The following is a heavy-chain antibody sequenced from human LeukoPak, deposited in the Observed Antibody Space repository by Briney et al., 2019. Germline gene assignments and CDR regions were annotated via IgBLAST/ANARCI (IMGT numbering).Heavy chain of an antibody. CDR3: ARALSIAVAGTPFY. CDR2: INPNSGGT. J-gene: IGHJ4*02. V-gene: IGHV1-2*02. CDR1: GYTFTGYY. Sequence: GASVKVSCKASGYTFTGYYMHWVRQAPGQGLEWMGWINPNSGGTNYAQKFQGRVTMTRDTSISTACMELSRLRSDDTAVYYCARALSIAVAGTPFYWGQGTLVTVSS. D-gene: IGHD6-19*01.